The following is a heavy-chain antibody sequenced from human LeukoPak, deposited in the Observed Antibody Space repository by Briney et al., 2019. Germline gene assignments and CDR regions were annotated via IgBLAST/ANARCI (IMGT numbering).Heavy chain of an antibody. V-gene: IGHV4-39*07. Sequence: SETLSLTCTVSGGSISTSDYYWGWIRQPPGKGLEWIGNIYYSGSTNYNPSLKSRVSISSDTSKNQFSLELSSVTAADTAVYYCARLKATVSIHAYFDSWGQGTLVTVSS. CDR3: ARLKATVSIHAYFDS. D-gene: IGHD4-17*01. CDR2: IYYSGST. CDR1: GGSISTSDYY. J-gene: IGHJ4*02.